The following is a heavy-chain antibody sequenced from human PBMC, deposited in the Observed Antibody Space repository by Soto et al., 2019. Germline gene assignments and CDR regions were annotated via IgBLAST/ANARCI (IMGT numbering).Heavy chain of an antibody. V-gene: IGHV3-11*01. CDR1: GFTFSDHY. CDR3: ARGRGEFDP. Sequence: QVQLVESGGGLVKPGGSLRLSCAATGFTFSDHYMSWIRRAPGKGLEWVSYISGSATTIYYADSIKGRFTISRDNAKNSLFLQMTSLRVDDTAVYYCARGRGEFDPWGQGTLLTVSS. CDR2: ISGSATTI. J-gene: IGHJ5*02.